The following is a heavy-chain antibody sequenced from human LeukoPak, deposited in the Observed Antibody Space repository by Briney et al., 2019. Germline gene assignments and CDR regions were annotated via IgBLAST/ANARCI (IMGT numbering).Heavy chain of an antibody. Sequence: GASVKVSCKASGGTFSSYAISWVRQAPGQGLEWMGGIIPIFGTANYAQKFQGRVTITTDESTSTAYMELSSLRSEDTAVYYCASFVIAAAVPYFDYWGQGTLVTVSS. V-gene: IGHV1-69*05. CDR2: IIPIFGTA. J-gene: IGHJ4*02. CDR3: ASFVIAAAVPYFDY. D-gene: IGHD6-13*01. CDR1: GGTFSSYA.